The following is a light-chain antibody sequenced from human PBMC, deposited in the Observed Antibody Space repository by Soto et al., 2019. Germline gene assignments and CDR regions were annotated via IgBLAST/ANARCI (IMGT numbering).Light chain of an antibody. J-gene: IGKJ1*01. CDR2: RAS. CDR3: QQYDASPRT. CDR1: QSIYTRY. V-gene: IGKV3-20*01. Sequence: EIVLTQSPGTLSLSPGERATLSCRASQSIYTRYLAWYQEKSGQAPRLLIYRASNRATGIPDRFTGSGSGTDFTLTIDRLEPEDFAVYYCQQYDASPRTFGQGTRVEIK.